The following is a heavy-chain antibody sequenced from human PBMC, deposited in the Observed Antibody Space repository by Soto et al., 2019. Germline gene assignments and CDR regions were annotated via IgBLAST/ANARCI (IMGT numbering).Heavy chain of an antibody. CDR3: ARAGSMITFGGVIVIPAPLDY. CDR1: GGSISSGGYY. CDR2: IYYSGST. D-gene: IGHD3-16*02. Sequence: SETLSLTCTVSGGSISSGGYYWSWIRQHPGKGLEWIGYIYYSGSTYYNPSLKSRVTISVDTSKNQFSLKLSSVTAADTAVYYCARAGSMITFGGVIVIPAPLDYWGQGTLVTVSS. V-gene: IGHV4-31*03. J-gene: IGHJ4*02.